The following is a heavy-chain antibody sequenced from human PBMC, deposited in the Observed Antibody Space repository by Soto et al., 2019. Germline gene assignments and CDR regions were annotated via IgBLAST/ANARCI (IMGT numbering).Heavy chain of an antibody. CDR2: GDPNSGST. CDR3: FSGYSDGSVYCGMDV. CDR1: GYTFTSYD. V-gene: IGHV1-8*01. D-gene: IGHD5-18*01. Sequence: AQMMVSCNASGYTFTSYDINLVLHATGQGVDRMGLGDPNSGSTGYSHKFLSRVTMTTNTSISTAFMLLSSLGSEATAANYYFSGYSDGSVYCGMDVWGQGTTVTVSS. J-gene: IGHJ6*02.